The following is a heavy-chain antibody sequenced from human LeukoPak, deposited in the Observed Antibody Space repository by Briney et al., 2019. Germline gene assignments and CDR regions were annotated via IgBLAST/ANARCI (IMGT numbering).Heavy chain of an antibody. CDR3: ARDPQEYSSSQNWFDP. CDR2: ISYDGSNK. Sequence: GGSLRLSCAASGFTFSSYAMHWVRQAPGKGLEWVAVISYDGSNKYYADSVKGRFTISRDNSKNTLYLQMNSLRAEDTAVYYCARDPQEYSSSQNWFDPWGQGTLVTVSS. D-gene: IGHD6-6*01. CDR1: GFTFSSYA. J-gene: IGHJ5*02. V-gene: IGHV3-30-3*01.